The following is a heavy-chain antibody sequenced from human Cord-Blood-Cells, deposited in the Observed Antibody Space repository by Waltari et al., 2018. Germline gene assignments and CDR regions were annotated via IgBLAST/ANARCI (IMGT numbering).Heavy chain of an antibody. J-gene: IGHJ5*02. Sequence: QVQLQESGPGLVKPSETLSLTCTVSGGSISSHYWRWIRKPPGKGLEWIGYIYYSGSTNYNPSLKSRVTISVDTSKNQFSLKLSSVTAADTAVYYCARVRENTIFGVVTSSNWFDPWGQGTLVTVSS. CDR2: IYYSGST. CDR3: ARVRENTIFGVVTSSNWFDP. CDR1: GGSISSHY. V-gene: IGHV4-59*11. D-gene: IGHD3-3*01.